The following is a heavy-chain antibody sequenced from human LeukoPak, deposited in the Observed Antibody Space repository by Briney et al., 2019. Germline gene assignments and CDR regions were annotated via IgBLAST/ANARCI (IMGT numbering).Heavy chain of an antibody. V-gene: IGHV1-2*04. CDR1: GYTFTGYY. D-gene: IGHD1-26*01. CDR2: INPNSGGT. J-gene: IGHJ4*02. CDR3: ARVKGRIVGASGYFDY. Sequence: ASVKVSCKASGYTFTGYYMHWVRQAPGQGLEWMGWINPNSGGTNYAQKFQGWVTMTRDTSISTAYMELSRLRSDDTAVYYCARVKGRIVGASGYFDYWGQGTLVTVSS.